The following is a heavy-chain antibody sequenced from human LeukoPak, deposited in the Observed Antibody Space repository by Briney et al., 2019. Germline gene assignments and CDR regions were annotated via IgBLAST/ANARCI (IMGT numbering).Heavy chain of an antibody. CDR1: GFTFDDCT. J-gene: IGHJ4*02. Sequence: LAGGSLRLSCAASGFTFDDCTMHWVRQAPGKGLEWVSLISWDGGSTYYADSVKGRFTISRDNSKNSLYLQMNSLRTEDTALYYCAASRGWDFDYWGQGTLVTVSS. CDR2: ISWDGGST. D-gene: IGHD1-26*01. CDR3: AASRGWDFDY. V-gene: IGHV3-43*01.